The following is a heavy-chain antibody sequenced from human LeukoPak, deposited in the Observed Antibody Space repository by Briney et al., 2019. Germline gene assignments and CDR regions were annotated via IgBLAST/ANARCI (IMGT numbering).Heavy chain of an antibody. CDR2: INHSGST. Sequence: PSETLSLTCAVYGGSFSGYYWSWIRQPPGKELEWIGEINHSGSTNYNPSLKSRVTISVDTSKNQFSLKLSSVTAADTAVYYCARINANSGYDPTGDYWGQGTLVTVSS. CDR3: ARINANSGYDPTGDY. D-gene: IGHD5-12*01. CDR1: GGSFSGYY. J-gene: IGHJ4*02. V-gene: IGHV4-34*01.